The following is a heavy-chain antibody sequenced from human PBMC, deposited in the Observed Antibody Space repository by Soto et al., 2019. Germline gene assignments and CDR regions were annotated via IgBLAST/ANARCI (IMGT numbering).Heavy chain of an antibody. J-gene: IGHJ4*02. Sequence: PGGSLRLSCAASGFTFSSYAMHWVRQAPGKGLEWVAVISYDGSNKYYADSVKGRFTISRDNSKNTLYLQMNSLRAEDTAVYYCARDIWEPVPGYFDYWGQGTLVTVSS. CDR1: GFTFSSYA. CDR2: ISYDGSNK. V-gene: IGHV3-30-3*01. D-gene: IGHD1-26*01. CDR3: ARDIWEPVPGYFDY.